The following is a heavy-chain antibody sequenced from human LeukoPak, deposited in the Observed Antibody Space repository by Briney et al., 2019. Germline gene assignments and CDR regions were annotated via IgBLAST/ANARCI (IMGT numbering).Heavy chain of an antibody. CDR1: GDSMSDYF. CDR3: ARYRGASGYHFDY. CDR2: AADSGST. V-gene: IGHV4-59*12. D-gene: IGHD5-12*01. Sequence: PSETLSLTCTVSGDSMSDYFWTWIRQPPGKGLEWIGYAADSGSTNYNPSLKSRVTISVDKSKNQFSLKLSSVTAADTAMYYCARYRGASGYHFDYWGQGTLVTVSS. J-gene: IGHJ4*02.